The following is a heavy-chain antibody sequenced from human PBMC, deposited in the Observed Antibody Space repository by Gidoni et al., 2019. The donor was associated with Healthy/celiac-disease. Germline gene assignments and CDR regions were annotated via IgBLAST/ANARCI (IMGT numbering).Heavy chain of an antibody. CDR2: ITRDGSPT. D-gene: IGHD3-10*01. Sequence: EVQVVESGGGLVQRGGSLRLTGAASGLTFSSYWMHWVRHAPGKGLVWDSRITRDGSPTSYADSVKARFPISSDHAKNTLYLQMNSLSAEDTAVYYCARSVSYHRNAFDYWCQVTLVTVSS. V-gene: IGHV3-74*01. CDR1: GLTFSSYW. CDR3: ARSVSYHRNAFDY. J-gene: IGHJ4*02.